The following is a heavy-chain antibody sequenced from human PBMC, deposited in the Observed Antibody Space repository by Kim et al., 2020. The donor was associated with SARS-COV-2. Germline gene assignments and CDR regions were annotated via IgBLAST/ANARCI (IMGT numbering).Heavy chain of an antibody. D-gene: IGHD3-10*01. Sequence: AGSVKARFTISRGNSKNTLYLQMNSLRAEDTAVYYCAKNKGSGSYYPFDYWGQGTLVTVSS. CDR3: AKNKGSGSYYPFDY. J-gene: IGHJ4*02. V-gene: IGHV3-23*01.